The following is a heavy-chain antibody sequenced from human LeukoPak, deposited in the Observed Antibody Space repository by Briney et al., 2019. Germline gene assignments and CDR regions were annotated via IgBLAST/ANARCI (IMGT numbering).Heavy chain of an antibody. CDR1: GFTVSTKY. D-gene: IGHD3-10*01. J-gene: IGHJ4*02. V-gene: IGHV3-66*02. Sequence: PGGSLRFSFAASGFTVSTKYMSWFRKAPGKGLKWVPVIYSGGDTYYADSVKGRFTISRDNSKNTLYLQMNSLRAEDTAVYYCAKGLWFGELLSFYFDYWGQGTLVTVSS. CDR2: IYSGGDT. CDR3: AKGLWFGELLSFYFDY.